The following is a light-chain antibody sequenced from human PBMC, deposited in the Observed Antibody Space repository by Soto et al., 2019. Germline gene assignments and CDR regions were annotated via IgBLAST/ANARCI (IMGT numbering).Light chain of an antibody. CDR1: ESISVS. V-gene: IGKV1-5*01. J-gene: IGKJ1*01. Sequence: IQMTQSPSTLSASVADTVTITCRASESISVSLAWYQQKPGKAPNLLIYDASTLQGGVPSRFSGSGSGTEFTLTVTSLQPEDFATYFCQQYDNYSTFGHGTKVDIK. CDR3: QQYDNYST. CDR2: DAS.